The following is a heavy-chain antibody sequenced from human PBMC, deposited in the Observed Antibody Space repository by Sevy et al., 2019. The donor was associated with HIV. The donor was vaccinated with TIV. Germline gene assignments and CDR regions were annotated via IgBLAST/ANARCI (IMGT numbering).Heavy chain of an antibody. CDR1: GFTFTNFP. Sequence: GGSLRLSCAASGFTFTNFPMHWVRQAPGRGLEWVAIISFNGNHEFNADSVKGRFTISRDNPKSTLYLQMISLRREDTAVYYCVRTAGLTGSYEYWGQGTQVTVSS. V-gene: IGHV3-30-3*01. D-gene: IGHD3-9*01. CDR3: VRTAGLTGSYEY. J-gene: IGHJ4*02. CDR2: ISFNGNHE.